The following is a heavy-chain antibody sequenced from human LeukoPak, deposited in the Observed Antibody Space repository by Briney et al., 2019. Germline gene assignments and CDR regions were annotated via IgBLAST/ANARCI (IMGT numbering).Heavy chain of an antibody. CDR3: ARVSWFPGTSYYYMDV. J-gene: IGHJ6*03. CDR1: GYSISSGYY. Sequence: SETLSLTCSVSGYSISSGYYWGCIRQSPGKGLEWIGSINHSGSTYYNPSLKSRVTISVDTSKNQFSLKLSSATAADTAVYYCARVSWFPGTSYYYMDVWGKGTTVTVSS. V-gene: IGHV4-38-2*02. CDR2: INHSGST. D-gene: IGHD1-1*01.